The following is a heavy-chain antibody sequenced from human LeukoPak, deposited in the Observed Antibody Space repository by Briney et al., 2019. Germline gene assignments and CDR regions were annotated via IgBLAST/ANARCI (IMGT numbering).Heavy chain of an antibody. D-gene: IGHD3-10*01. V-gene: IGHV5-51*01. Sequence: GESLKISCKGSGYSFTTYWIAWVRQMPGKGLEWMGIIYPGDSDTRYSLSFQGQVTISADKSITTAYLQWSSLKASDTAMYFCARSDSSGSRGFAYWGQGALVTVSS. CDR2: IYPGDSDT. CDR3: ARSDSSGSRGFAY. J-gene: IGHJ4*02. CDR1: GYSFTTYW.